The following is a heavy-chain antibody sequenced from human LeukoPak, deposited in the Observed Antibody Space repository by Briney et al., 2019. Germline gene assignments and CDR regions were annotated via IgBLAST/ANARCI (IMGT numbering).Heavy chain of an antibody. CDR2: IKSKSDGGTT. D-gene: IGHD3-9*01. CDR3: TTVQIFGLVSIY. CDR1: GFTFSNAW. V-gene: IGHV3-15*01. J-gene: IGHJ4*02. Sequence: GGSLXLSCAASGFTFSNAWMSWVRQAPGKGVEWGGRIKSKSDGGTTDYAATVKGKLTISREETKKQMNQQMDSLKNEDTAVYYCTTVQIFGLVSIYWGQGTLVTVSS.